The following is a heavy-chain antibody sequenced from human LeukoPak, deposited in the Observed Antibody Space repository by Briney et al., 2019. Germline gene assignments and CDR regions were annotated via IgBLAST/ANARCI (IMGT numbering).Heavy chain of an antibody. CDR1: GGSFSGYC. CDR3: ARGPRWGSSWYVSNYYYGMDV. V-gene: IGHV4-34*01. Sequence: SETLSLTCAVYGGSFSGYCWSWIRQPPGKGLEWIEEINHSGSTNYNPSLKSRVTISVDTSKNQFSLKLSSVTAADTAVYYCARGPRWGSSWYVSNYYYGMDVWGQGTTVTVSS. D-gene: IGHD6-13*01. CDR2: INHSGST. J-gene: IGHJ6*02.